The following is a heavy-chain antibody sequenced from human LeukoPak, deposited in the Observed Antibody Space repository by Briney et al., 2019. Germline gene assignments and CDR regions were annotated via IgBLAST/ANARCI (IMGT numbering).Heavy chain of an antibody. CDR3: VRGLGYCTSTTCLLPFDY. Sequence: GGSLRLSCAASGFTVSSNYMSWVRQAPGKGLEWVSVIYSGGSTYYADSVKGRFTISRDNSKNTLYLQMNSLRAEDTAVYYCVRGLGYCTSTTCLLPFDYWGQGTLVTVSS. CDR2: IYSGGST. J-gene: IGHJ4*02. CDR1: GFTVSSNY. D-gene: IGHD2-2*01. V-gene: IGHV3-53*01.